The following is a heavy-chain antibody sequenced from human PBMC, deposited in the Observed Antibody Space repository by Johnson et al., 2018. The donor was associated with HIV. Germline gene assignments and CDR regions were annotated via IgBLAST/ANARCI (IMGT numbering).Heavy chain of an antibody. CDR1: GFTFDDYA. D-gene: IGHD3-3*01. Sequence: VQLVESGGGLVQPGRSLRLSCAASGFTFDDYAMHWVRQAPGKGLEWVSGISWNSGSIGYADSVKGRFTISRDNAKNSLYLQMNSLRAEDTALYYCAKAPHISNFWRGSRHDAFDIWGQGTMVTVSS. V-gene: IGHV3-9*01. CDR3: AKAPHISNFWRGSRHDAFDI. CDR2: ISWNSGSI. J-gene: IGHJ3*02.